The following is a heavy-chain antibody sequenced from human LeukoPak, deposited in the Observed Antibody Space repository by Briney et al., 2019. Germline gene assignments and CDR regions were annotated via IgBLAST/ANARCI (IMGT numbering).Heavy chain of an antibody. CDR2: IYYSGST. D-gene: IGHD5-12*01. CDR3: ARVGGYSNWFDP. V-gene: IGHV4-59*01. Sequence: PSETLSLTCTVSGGSISSYYWSWIRQPPGKGLEWIGYIYYSGSTNYNPSLKSRVTISVDTSKNQFSLKLSPVTAADTAVYYCARVGGYSNWFDPWGQGTLVTVSS. J-gene: IGHJ5*02. CDR1: GGSISSYY.